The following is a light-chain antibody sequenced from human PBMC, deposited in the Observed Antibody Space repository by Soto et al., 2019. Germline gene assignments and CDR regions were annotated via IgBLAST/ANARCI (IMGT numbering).Light chain of an antibody. CDR2: GAS. J-gene: IGKJ1*01. V-gene: IGKV3-20*01. Sequence: EIVLTQSPGTLSLSPGERATLSCRASQSVSSSYLAWYQQKPGQAPRLLIYGASRRATGIPDRFSGSGSGTDFTLTISRLEPEDFAVYYCQQYGSSPWTFGQGT. CDR3: QQYGSSPWT. CDR1: QSVSSSY.